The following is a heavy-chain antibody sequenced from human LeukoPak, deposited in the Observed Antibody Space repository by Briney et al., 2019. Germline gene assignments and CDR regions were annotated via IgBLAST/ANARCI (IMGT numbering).Heavy chain of an antibody. CDR1: GFTFGDYY. CDR2: IKHDGSEE. D-gene: IGHD2-15*01. J-gene: IGHJ2*01. V-gene: IGHV3-7*01. CDR3: AGGQGWHFDL. Sequence: PGGSLRLSCAASGFTFGDYYMSWLRQAPGKGLEWVADIKHDGSEEHYVASVKGRFTISRDNAKLYLQMNSLRAEDTAVYYCAGGQGWHFDLWGRGTLITVSS.